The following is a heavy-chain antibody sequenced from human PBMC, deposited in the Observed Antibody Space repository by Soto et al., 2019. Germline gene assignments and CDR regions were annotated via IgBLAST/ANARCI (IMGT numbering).Heavy chain of an antibody. CDR3: AISSGYADWFDP. Sequence: QVQLQESGPGLVKPSQTLSLTCTVSGGSISSGGYYWSWIRQHPGKGLEWIGYIYYSGSTYYNPSLKSRVTQSVEPSKNQCALKLWPVTAADSAVYYCAISSGYADWFDPWGQGTLVTVSS. D-gene: IGHD3-22*01. J-gene: IGHJ5*02. CDR1: GGSISSGGYY. V-gene: IGHV4-31*03. CDR2: IYYSGST.